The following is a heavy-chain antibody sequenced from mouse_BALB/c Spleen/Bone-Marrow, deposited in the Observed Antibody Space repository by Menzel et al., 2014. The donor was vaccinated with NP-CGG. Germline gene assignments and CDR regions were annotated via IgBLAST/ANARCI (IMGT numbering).Heavy chain of an antibody. V-gene: IGHV1S56*01. CDR1: GYSFTSYY. D-gene: IGHD2-3*01. Sequence: QVQLQQSGPELVKPGASVMISCKASGYSFTSYYIHWVKQRPGQGLEWIGWIYPGNVNTKYNEKFKGKATLTADKSSSTAYMQLGSLTSEDSAVYFCARGGMITENYAMDYWGQGTSVTVSS. CDR2: IYPGNVNT. J-gene: IGHJ4*01. CDR3: ARGGMITENYAMDY.